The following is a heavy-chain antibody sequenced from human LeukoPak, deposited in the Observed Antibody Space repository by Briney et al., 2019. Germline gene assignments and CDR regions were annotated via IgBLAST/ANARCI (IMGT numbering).Heavy chain of an antibody. CDR1: GGSISSYY. V-gene: IGHV4-59*08. CDR2: IYNSGST. Sequence: SETLSLTCTVSGGSISSYYWSWVRQPPGKGLEWIGYIYNSGSTNYNPSLKSRVTISVDTSKNQLSLKVSSVTAADTAVYYCARRGTMTTGHYYYYMDVWGKGTTVTVSS. J-gene: IGHJ6*03. D-gene: IGHD4-17*01. CDR3: ARRGTMTTGHYYYYMDV.